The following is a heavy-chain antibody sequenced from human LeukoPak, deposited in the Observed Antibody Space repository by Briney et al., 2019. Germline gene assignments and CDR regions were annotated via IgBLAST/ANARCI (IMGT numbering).Heavy chain of an antibody. CDR3: ARPLGVAATPDDAFDI. D-gene: IGHD2-15*01. CDR2: INHSGST. CDR1: GGSFSGYY. Sequence: SETLSLTCAVYGGSFSGYYWSWIRQPPGKGLEWIGEINHSGSTNYNPSLKSRVTISVDTSKNQFSLKLRFVTAADTAVYYCARPLGVAATPDDAFDIWGQGTMVTVSS. V-gene: IGHV4-34*01. J-gene: IGHJ3*02.